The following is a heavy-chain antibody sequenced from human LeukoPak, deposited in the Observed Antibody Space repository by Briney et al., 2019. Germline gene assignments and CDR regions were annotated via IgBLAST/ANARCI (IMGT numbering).Heavy chain of an antibody. D-gene: IGHD5-18*01. Sequence: KTSETLSLTCTVSGGSIGTSYWSWIRQPPGKGLEWIGYVSYSGNTNYNPSLKSRVTVSVDSSKNQFSLKLSSVTAADTAVYYCARQLYTPMSPFDYWGQGTLVTVSS. CDR2: VSYSGNT. CDR3: ARQLYTPMSPFDY. CDR1: GGSIGTSY. J-gene: IGHJ4*02. V-gene: IGHV4-59*08.